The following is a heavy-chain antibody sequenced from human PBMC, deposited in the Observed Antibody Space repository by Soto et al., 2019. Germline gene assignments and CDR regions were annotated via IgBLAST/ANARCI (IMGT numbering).Heavy chain of an antibody. Sequence: PSETLSLTCTVSGGSINCRSYYWGWIRQSPGKGLEWIGSIYYSGSTYYNPSLESRVAMSVDTSKNQFSLKLRSVSAADTAVYYCARQRTSVVTQAYFDDWGQGSLVTVSS. V-gene: IGHV4-39*01. CDR2: IYYSGST. J-gene: IGHJ4*02. CDR3: ARQRTSVVTQAYFDD. CDR1: GGSINCRSYY. D-gene: IGHD2-21*02.